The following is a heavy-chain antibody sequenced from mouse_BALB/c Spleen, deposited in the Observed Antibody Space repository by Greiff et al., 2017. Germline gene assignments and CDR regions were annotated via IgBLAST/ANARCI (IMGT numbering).Heavy chain of an antibody. Sequence: DVMLVESGGGLVKPGGSLKLSCAASGFTFSDYYMYWVRQTPEKRLEWVATISDGGSYTYYPDSVKGRFTISRDNAKNNLYLQMSSLKSEDTAMYYCARDTGLYAMDYWGQGTSVTVSS. D-gene: IGHD4-1*01. CDR3: ARDTGLYAMDY. V-gene: IGHV5-4*02. J-gene: IGHJ4*01. CDR1: GFTFSDYY. CDR2: ISDGGSYT.